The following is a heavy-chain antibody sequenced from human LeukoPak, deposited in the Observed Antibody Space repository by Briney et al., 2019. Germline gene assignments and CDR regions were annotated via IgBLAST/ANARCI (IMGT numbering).Heavy chain of an antibody. CDR3: ARGGSSSWFDP. Sequence: SETLSLTCAVYGGSFSGYYWSWIRQPPGKGLEWIGEINHSGSTNYNPSLKSRVTISVDTSKNQFSLKLSSVTAADMAVYYCARGGSSSWFDPWGQGTLVTVSS. CDR1: GGSFSGYY. J-gene: IGHJ5*02. V-gene: IGHV4-34*01. D-gene: IGHD6-6*01. CDR2: INHSGST.